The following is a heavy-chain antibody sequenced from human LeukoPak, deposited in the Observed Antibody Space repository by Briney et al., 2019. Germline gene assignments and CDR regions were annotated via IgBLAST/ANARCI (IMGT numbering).Heavy chain of an antibody. CDR3: ARGRNYYDSSGYYPHDAFDI. CDR1: GFTFSSYA. J-gene: IGHJ3*02. CDR2: IGTAGDT. V-gene: IGHV3-13*01. Sequence: GGSLRLSCAASGFTFSSYAMSWVRQAPGKGLEWVSAIGTAGDTYYPGSVKGRFTISRENAKNSLYLQMNSLRAGDTAVYYCARGRNYYDSSGYYPHDAFDIWGQGTMVTVSS. D-gene: IGHD3-22*01.